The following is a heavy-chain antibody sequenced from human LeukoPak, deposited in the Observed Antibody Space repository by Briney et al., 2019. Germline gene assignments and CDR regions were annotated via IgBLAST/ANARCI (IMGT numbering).Heavy chain of an antibody. V-gene: IGHV4-59*08. CDR1: GGPISSYY. J-gene: IGHJ4*02. Sequence: KPSETLSLTCTVSGGPISSYYWSWIRQPPGKGLEWIGYIYYSGSTNYNPSLKSRVTISVDTSKNQFSLKLSSVTAADTAVYYCARQGGSRESDYWGQGTLVTVSS. CDR2: IYYSGST. D-gene: IGHD1-26*01. CDR3: ARQGGSRESDY.